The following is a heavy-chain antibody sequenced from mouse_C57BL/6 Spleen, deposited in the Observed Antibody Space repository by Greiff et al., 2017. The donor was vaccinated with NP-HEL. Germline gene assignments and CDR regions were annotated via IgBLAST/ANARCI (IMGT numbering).Heavy chain of an antibody. D-gene: IGHD2-2*01. Sequence: DVKLVESGGGLVKPGGSLKLSCAASGFTFSSYAMSWVRQTPEKRLEWVATISDGGSYTYYPDNVKGRFTISRDNAKNNLYLQMSHLKSEDTAMYYCAREGLRVFDYWGQGTTLTVSS. CDR2: ISDGGSYT. V-gene: IGHV5-4*01. J-gene: IGHJ2*01. CDR3: AREGLRVFDY. CDR1: GFTFSSYA.